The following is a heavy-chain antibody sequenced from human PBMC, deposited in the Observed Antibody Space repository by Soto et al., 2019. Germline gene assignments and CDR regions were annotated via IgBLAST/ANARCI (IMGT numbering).Heavy chain of an antibody. J-gene: IGHJ5*02. D-gene: IGHD1-26*01. CDR1: GFSFSSYG. Sequence: QVQLVESGGGVVQPGRSLRLSCAASGFSFSSYGMHWVHQAPGKGLEWVALISYDGSNKFYADSVKGRFTISRDNSKNTLYLQVNSLRAEDTAVYYCAKDLFSGGSYPNWFDPWGQGTLVTVSS. CDR3: AKDLFSGGSYPNWFDP. V-gene: IGHV3-30*18. CDR2: ISYDGSNK.